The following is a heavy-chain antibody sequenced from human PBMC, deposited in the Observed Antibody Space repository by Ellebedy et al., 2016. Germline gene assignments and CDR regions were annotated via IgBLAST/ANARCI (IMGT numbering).Heavy chain of an antibody. CDR2: INPNSGGT. D-gene: IGHD2-2*01. Sequence: ASVKVSXXASGYTFTGYYMHWVRQAPGQGLEWMGWINPNSGGTNYAQKFQGRVTMTRDTSISTAYMELSRLRSDDTAVYYCARDGTYQLPPFRCWFNPWGQGTLVTVSS. CDR1: GYTFTGYY. V-gene: IGHV1-2*02. CDR3: ARDGTYQLPPFRCWFNP. J-gene: IGHJ5*02.